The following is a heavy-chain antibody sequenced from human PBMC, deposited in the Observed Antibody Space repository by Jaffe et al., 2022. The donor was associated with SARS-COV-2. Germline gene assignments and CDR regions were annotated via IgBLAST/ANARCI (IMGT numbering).Heavy chain of an antibody. J-gene: IGHJ4*02. V-gene: IGHV2-5*02. CDR2: IYWDDDK. Sequence: QITLKESGPTLVKPTQTLTLTCTFSGFSLSTSGVGVGWIRQPPGKALEWLALIYWDDDKRYSPSLKSRLTITKDTSKNQVVLTMTNMDPVDTATYYCAHTSNEHSYGATFDYWGQGTLVTVSS. CDR3: AHTSNEHSYGATFDY. D-gene: IGHD5-18*01. CDR1: GFSLSTSGVG.